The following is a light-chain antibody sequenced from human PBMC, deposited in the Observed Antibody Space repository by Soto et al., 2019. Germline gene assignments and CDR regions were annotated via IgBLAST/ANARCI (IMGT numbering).Light chain of an antibody. V-gene: IGKV1-39*01. CDR2: GAS. CDR1: QDISDY. Sequence: DIQMTQSPSSLSASVGDRVTITCRASQDISDYLAWYQQKPGRAPKLLISGASTLQTGVPSRFSGSGSGTDFTLTISSLQPEDFATYFCQQSYNTLGTFGQGTKVDIK. J-gene: IGKJ1*01. CDR3: QQSYNTLGT.